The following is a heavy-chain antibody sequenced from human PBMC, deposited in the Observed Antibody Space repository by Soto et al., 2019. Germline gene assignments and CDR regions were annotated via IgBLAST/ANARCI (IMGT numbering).Heavy chain of an antibody. Sequence: EVYLVESGGGLVQPGGAPGLFCSAPGFTFKSYWIAWVPPAPGKGLEWVANMKEDGGEINYVESVRGRFTISRDNAENSLHLQMSSLRAEDTAVYHCVRDRGYSTYDNWGQGTLVTVSS. J-gene: IGHJ4*02. V-gene: IGHV3-7*01. D-gene: IGHD3-22*01. CDR3: VRDRGYSTYDN. CDR1: GFTFKSYW. CDR2: MKEDGGEI.